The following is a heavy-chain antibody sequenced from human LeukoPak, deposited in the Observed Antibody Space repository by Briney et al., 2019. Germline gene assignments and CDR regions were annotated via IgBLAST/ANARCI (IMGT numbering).Heavy chain of an antibody. J-gene: IGHJ4*02. D-gene: IGHD4-17*01. Sequence: GGSLRLSCAASGFSFSSYGMSWVRQAPGKGLEWVSGISGGAVSTNYADSVKGRFTISRDNTKNSLYLQMDSLTADDTAVYFCACLRGPSDYWGQGTLVTVSS. CDR3: ACLRGPSDY. CDR2: ISGGAVST. V-gene: IGHV3-23*01. CDR1: GFSFSSYG.